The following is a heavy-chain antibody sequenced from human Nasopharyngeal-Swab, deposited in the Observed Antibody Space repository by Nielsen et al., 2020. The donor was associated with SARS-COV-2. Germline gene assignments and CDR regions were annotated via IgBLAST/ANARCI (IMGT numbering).Heavy chain of an antibody. CDR1: GLTFSSYS. V-gene: IGHV3-48*02. D-gene: IGHD3-3*01. CDR2: ISSSSSTI. Sequence: GESLKISCAASGLTFSSYSMNWVRQAPGKGLEWVSYISSSSSTIYYADSVKGRFTISRDNAKNSLYLQMNSLRDEDTAVYYCASSVPAITIFGVVIPSQFDYWGQGTLVTVSP. CDR3: ASSVPAITIFGVVIPSQFDY. J-gene: IGHJ4*02.